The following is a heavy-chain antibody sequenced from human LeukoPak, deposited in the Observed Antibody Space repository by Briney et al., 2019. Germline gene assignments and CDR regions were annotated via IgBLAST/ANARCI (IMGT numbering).Heavy chain of an antibody. D-gene: IGHD3-9*01. CDR1: GGSISSGNYY. V-gene: IGHV4-61*02. CDR2: IYTSGTT. CDR3: AREYYDILTGYYACYFDY. Sequence: PSETLSLTCTVSGGSISSGNYYYSWIRQPAGKGLEWLGRIYTSGTTNYNPSLKSRVTISVDTSKNQFSLKLSSVTAADTAVYYCAREYYDILTGYYACYFDYWGQGTLVTVSS. J-gene: IGHJ4*02.